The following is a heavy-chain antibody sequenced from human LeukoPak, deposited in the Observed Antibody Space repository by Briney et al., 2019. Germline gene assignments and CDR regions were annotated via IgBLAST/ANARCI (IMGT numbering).Heavy chain of an antibody. J-gene: IGHJ3*02. CDR3: ATVWRYCSSTSCLTEDAFDX. CDR2: VDPEDGET. D-gene: IGHD2-2*01. CDR1: GYTFTDYY. Sequence: ASVKVSCKASGYTFTDYYMHWVQQAPGKGLEWMGRVDPEDGETIYAEKFQGRVTITADTSTDTAYMELSSLRSEDTAVYYCATVWRYCSSTSCLTEDAFDXXXXXXMXTVSS. V-gene: IGHV1-69-2*01.